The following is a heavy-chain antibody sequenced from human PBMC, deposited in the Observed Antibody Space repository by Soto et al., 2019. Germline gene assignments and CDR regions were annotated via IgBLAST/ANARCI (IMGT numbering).Heavy chain of an antibody. D-gene: IGHD1-7*01. CDR2: IYYSGST. J-gene: IGHJ4*02. CDR1: GGSISSGDYY. Sequence: SETLSLTCTVSGGSISSGDYYWGWIRQPPGKGLEWIGYIYYSGSTYYNPSLKSRVTISVDTSKNQFSLKLSSVTAADTAVYYCARSNWNYGRGFDYWGQGTLVTVSS. CDR3: ARSNWNYGRGFDY. V-gene: IGHV4-30-4*01.